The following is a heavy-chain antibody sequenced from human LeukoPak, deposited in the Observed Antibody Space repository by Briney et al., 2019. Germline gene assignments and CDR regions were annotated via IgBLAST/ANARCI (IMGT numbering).Heavy chain of an antibody. D-gene: IGHD5-12*01. CDR2: INPNSGGT. CDR3: ARGGYGGFKAGDF. J-gene: IGHJ4*02. V-gene: IGHV1-2*02. CDR1: GYTFTDYY. Sequence: ASVKVSCKASGYTFTDYYIHWVRQAPGQGLEWMGWINPNSGGTNYAQKFQGRVTVTRDTSINTANMELRSLGSDDTAMYYCARGGYGGFKAGDFWGQGTLVTVSS.